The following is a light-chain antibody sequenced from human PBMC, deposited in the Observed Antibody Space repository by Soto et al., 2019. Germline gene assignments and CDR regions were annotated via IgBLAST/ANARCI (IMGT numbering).Light chain of an antibody. Sequence: EIVLTRSPGTRSWSPGEGATLSCRASQSVRSNFLAWYQQKPGQAPRLLIYGASNRATGIPDRFSGSGSGTDFTLTITRLEAEDFAMYYCKRYDSLRTFGQGTKVDIK. CDR2: GAS. CDR3: KRYDSLRT. V-gene: IGKV3-20*01. J-gene: IGKJ1*01. CDR1: QSVRSNF.